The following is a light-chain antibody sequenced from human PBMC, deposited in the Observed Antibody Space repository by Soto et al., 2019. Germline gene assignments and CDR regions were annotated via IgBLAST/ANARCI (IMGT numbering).Light chain of an antibody. J-gene: IGLJ2*01. CDR2: EVS. CDR1: SSDVGGYKY. CDR3: SSYTSSDTLV. Sequence: QSALTQPRSVSGSPGQPVTISCTGTSSDVGGYKYVSWYQRHPGEAPKLMISEVSNRPSGVSNRFSGSKSGNTASLTISGLQAEDEVDYYCSSYTSSDTLVFGAGTKLTVL. V-gene: IGLV2-14*01.